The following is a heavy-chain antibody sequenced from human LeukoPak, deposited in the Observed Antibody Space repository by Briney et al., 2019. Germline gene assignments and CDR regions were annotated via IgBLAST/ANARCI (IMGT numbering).Heavy chain of an antibody. CDR3: NTGNCLARTTADDAFDL. CDR1: GLTYSNAW. V-gene: IGHV3-15*01. CDR2: IKSKSDGGTT. Sequence: VGALILSCAASGLTYSNAWMSWAGHAPGKGLEGVGLIKSKSDGGTTDYATPGKGRCTISRDDSKTTLDLPINSLKTHETAVYYCNTGNCLARTTADDAFDLWGQGTMVTVSS. D-gene: IGHD1-1*01. J-gene: IGHJ3*01.